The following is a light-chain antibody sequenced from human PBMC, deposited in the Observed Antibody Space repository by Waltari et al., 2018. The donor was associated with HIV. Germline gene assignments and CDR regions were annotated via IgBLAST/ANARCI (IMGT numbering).Light chain of an antibody. V-gene: IGKV1-5*03. CDR3: QQYNTFSVT. CDR1: ASVSSW. CDR2: KAS. Sequence: DIQITQSPSTLSASVGDRVTITCRASASVSSWLAWYQQKPGKAPKRLIYKASSLESGVPSRFSGSGSGTEFTLTISSLQPDDFATYYCQQYNTFSVTFGQGTKVEIK. J-gene: IGKJ1*01.